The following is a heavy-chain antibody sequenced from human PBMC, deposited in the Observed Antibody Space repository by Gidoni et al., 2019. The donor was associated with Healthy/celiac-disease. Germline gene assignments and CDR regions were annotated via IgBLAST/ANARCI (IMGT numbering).Heavy chain of an antibody. CDR3: AKGRFMITFGE. Sequence: FSSYAMSWVRQAPGKGLEWVSAISGSGGSTYYADSVKGRFTISRDNSKNTLYLQMNSLRAEDTAVYYCAKGRFMITFGERGQGTLVTVSS. D-gene: IGHD3-16*01. V-gene: IGHV3-23*01. CDR1: FSSYA. J-gene: IGHJ4*02. CDR2: ISGSGGST.